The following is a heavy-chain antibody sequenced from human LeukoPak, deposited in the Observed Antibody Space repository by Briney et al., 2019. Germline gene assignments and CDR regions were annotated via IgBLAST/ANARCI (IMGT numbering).Heavy chain of an antibody. V-gene: IGHV4-34*01. CDR3: ARGRRDGYNDY. CDR1: GGSFSGYY. Sequence: SETLPFTCAVYGGSFSGYYWSWIRQPPGKGLEWIGEINHSGSTNYNPSLKSRVTISVDTSKNQFSLKLSSVTAADTAVYYCARGRRDGYNDYWGQGTLVTVSS. J-gene: IGHJ4*02. D-gene: IGHD5-24*01. CDR2: INHSGST.